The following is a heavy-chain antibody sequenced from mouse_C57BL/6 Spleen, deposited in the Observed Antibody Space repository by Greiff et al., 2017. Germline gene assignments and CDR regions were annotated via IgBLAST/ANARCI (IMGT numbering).Heavy chain of an antibody. CDR2: ISYDGSN. V-gene: IGHV3-6*01. CDR3: AREDDYDDGAMDY. D-gene: IGHD2-4*01. Sequence: EVQRVESGPGLVKPSQSLSLTCSVTGYSITSGYYWNWIRQFPGNQLEWMGYISYDGSNNYNPSLKNRISITRDTSKNQFFKQLNSVTTEDTATYYGAREDDYDDGAMDYWGQGTSVTVSS. J-gene: IGHJ4*01. CDR1: GYSITSGYY.